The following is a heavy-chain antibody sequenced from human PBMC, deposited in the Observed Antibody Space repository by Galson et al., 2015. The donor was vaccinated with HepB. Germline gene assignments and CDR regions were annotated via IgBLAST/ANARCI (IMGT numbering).Heavy chain of an antibody. V-gene: IGHV3-30-3*01. D-gene: IGHD1-26*01. J-gene: IGHJ3*02. CDR1: GFTFSSYA. CDR2: ISYDGSNK. Sequence: SLRLSCAASGFTFSSYAMHWVRQAPGKGLEWVAVISYDGSNKYYADSVKGRFTISRDNSKNTLYLQMNSLRAEDTAVYYCARGQDEWELRGGDDAFDIWGQGTMVTVSS. CDR3: ARGQDEWELRGGDDAFDI.